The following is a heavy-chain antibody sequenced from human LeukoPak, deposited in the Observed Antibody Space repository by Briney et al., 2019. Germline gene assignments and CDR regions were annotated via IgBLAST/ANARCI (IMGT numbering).Heavy chain of an antibody. Sequence: SETLSLTCAVYGGSFSGYYWSWIRQPPGKGLEWIGEINHSGSTNYNPSLKSRVTISVDTSKNQFSLKLSSVTAADTAVYYCAREGGRWLQLGYFDYWGQGTLVTVSS. CDR1: GGSFSGYY. CDR2: INHSGST. D-gene: IGHD5-24*01. J-gene: IGHJ4*02. V-gene: IGHV4-34*01. CDR3: AREGGRWLQLGYFDY.